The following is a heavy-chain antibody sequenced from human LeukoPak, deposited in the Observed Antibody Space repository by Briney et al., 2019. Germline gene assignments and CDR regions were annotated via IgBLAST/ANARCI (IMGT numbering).Heavy chain of an antibody. D-gene: IGHD2-2*01. V-gene: IGHV3-30*03. J-gene: IGHJ5*02. CDR3: ASLIVVVPAAMPYNWFDP. Sequence: GGSLRLSCAASGFTFSSYGMHWVRQAPGKGLEWVAVISYDGSNKYYADSVKGRFTISRDNSKNTLYLQMNSLRAEDTAVYYCASLIVVVPAAMPYNWFDPWGQGTLVTVSS. CDR2: ISYDGSNK. CDR1: GFTFSSYG.